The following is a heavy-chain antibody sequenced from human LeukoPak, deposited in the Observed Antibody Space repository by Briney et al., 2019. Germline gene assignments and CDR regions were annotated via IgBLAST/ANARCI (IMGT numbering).Heavy chain of an antibody. V-gene: IGHV1-18*01. CDR2: ISAYNGDT. CDR1: GYTFTTYG. D-gene: IGHD2-2*01. J-gene: IGHJ4*02. Sequence: ASVKVSCKASGYTFTTYGISWVRQAPGQGLEWMGWISAYNGDTNYAHKLQGRVTMTTDTSTSTAYMELRSLRSDDTAVYYCARAHCSKSTCYGSTTWFDYWGQGTLVTVSS. CDR3: ARAHCSKSTCYGSTTWFDY.